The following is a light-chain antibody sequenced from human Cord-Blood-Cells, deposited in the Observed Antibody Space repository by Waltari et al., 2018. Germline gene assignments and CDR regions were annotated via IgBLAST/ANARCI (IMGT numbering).Light chain of an antibody. CDR3: CSYAGSYTF. CDR1: SSAVGGYNY. Sequence: QSALPQPRSVSGSPGQSVTISCPGASSAVGGYNYFSWYQQHPGKAPKLIIYDVSKRPPGFPDRFSGPKSGNTASLTISALQAEDDADYYCCSYAGSYTFFGTGTKVTVL. CDR2: DVS. V-gene: IGLV2-11*01. J-gene: IGLJ1*01.